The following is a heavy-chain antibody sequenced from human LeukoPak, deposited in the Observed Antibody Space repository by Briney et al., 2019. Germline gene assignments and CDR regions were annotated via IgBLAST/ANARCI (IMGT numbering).Heavy chain of an antibody. CDR1: GYSFTNYW. CDR3: ARGGGGNLDY. CDR2: IYPDDSNT. J-gene: IGHJ4*02. D-gene: IGHD4-23*01. Sequence: GESLKISCKGSGYSFTNYWIALVRQMPGKGLEWMGIIYPDDSNTKYSPSFQGQVTISADKSVSTAYLQWSSLKASDTAVYYCARGGGGNLDYWGQGTLVTVSS. V-gene: IGHV5-51*01.